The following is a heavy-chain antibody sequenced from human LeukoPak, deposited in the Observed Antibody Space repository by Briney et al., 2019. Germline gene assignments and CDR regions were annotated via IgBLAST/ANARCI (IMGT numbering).Heavy chain of an antibody. CDR1: GFTFSSYA. V-gene: IGHV3-30*02. CDR2: IRYDGSNK. Sequence: GGSLRLSCAASGFTFSSYAMHWVRQAPGKGLEWVAFIRYDGSNKYYADSVKGRFTISRDNSKNTLYLQMNSLRAEDTAVYYCARERGSSSSYYYMDVWGKGTTVTVSS. CDR3: ARERGSSSSYYYMDV. D-gene: IGHD6-6*01. J-gene: IGHJ6*03.